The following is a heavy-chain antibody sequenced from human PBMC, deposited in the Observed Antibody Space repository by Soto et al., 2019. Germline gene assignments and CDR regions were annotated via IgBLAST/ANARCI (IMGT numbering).Heavy chain of an antibody. CDR2: MNPNSGNT. V-gene: IGHV1-8*01. CDR1: GYTFTSYD. J-gene: IGHJ6*02. CDR3: ARAYCNSTSCYLGYGMDV. D-gene: IGHD2-2*01. Sequence: ASVKVSCKASGYTFTSYDINWVRQATGQALEWMGWMNPNSGNTGYAQKFQGRVTMTRNTSISTAYMELSSLRSEDTAVYYCARAYCNSTSCYLGYGMDVWGQGTTVTVSS.